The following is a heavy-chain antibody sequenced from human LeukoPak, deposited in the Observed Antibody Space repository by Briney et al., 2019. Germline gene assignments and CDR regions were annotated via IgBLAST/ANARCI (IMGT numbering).Heavy chain of an antibody. Sequence: PGGSLRLSCAASGFTFSTYSMNWVRQAPGKGLEWVSSISSSSSTIYYADSVRGRFTISRDNAKNSLYLQMNSLRDEDTAVYYCAKDRTYDYGTYDAFDIWGPGTMVTVS. CDR2: ISSSSSTI. D-gene: IGHD4-17*01. CDR1: GFTFSTYS. J-gene: IGHJ3*02. V-gene: IGHV3-48*02. CDR3: AKDRTYDYGTYDAFDI.